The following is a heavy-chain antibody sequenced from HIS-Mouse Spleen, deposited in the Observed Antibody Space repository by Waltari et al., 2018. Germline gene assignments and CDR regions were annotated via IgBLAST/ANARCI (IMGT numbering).Heavy chain of an antibody. Sequence: YYADSVKGRFTISRDNSKNTLYLQMNSLRAEDTAVYYCAKDKTIQLWYYFDYWGQGTLVTVSS. D-gene: IGHD5-18*01. V-gene: IGHV3-30*02. CDR3: AKDKTIQLWYYFDY. J-gene: IGHJ4*02.